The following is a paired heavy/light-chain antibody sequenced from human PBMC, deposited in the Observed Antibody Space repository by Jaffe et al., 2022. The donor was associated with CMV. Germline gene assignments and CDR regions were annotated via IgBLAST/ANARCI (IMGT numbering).Light chain of an antibody. Sequence: EIVLTQSPGTLSLSPGERATLSCRASQSVSSSYLAWYQQKPGQAPRLLIYGASSRATGIPDRFSGSGSGTDFTLTISRLEPEDFAVYYCQQYGSSLSITFGQGTRLEIK. V-gene: IGKV3-20*01. J-gene: IGKJ5*01. CDR1: QSVSSSY. CDR3: QQYGSSLSIT. CDR2: GAS.
Heavy chain of an antibody. V-gene: IGHV3-23*04. Sequence: EVQLVESGGGLVQPGGSLRLSCAASGFTFSSYAMSWVRQAPGKGLEWVSAISGSGGSTYYADSVKGRFTISRDNSKNTLYLQMNSLRAEDTAVYYCAKDSDVLRYFDWLTTLDYWGQGTLVTVSS. J-gene: IGHJ4*02. CDR2: ISGSGGST. CDR1: GFTFSSYA. D-gene: IGHD3-9*01. CDR3: AKDSDVLRYFDWLTTLDY.